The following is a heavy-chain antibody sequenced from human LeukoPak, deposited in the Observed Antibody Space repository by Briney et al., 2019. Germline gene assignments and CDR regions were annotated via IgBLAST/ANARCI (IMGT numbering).Heavy chain of an antibody. CDR1: GFIFSNYW. D-gene: IGHD5-24*01. CDR2: IKQDGSEK. Sequence: GGSLRLSCAASGFIFSNYWMSWVRQAPGKGLEWVANIKQDGSEKYYVDSVKGRFTISRDNAKNSLYLQMSSLRAEDTAVYYCASGYRTFDYWGQGPWSPSPQ. V-gene: IGHV3-7*03. CDR3: ASGYRTFDY. J-gene: IGHJ4*02.